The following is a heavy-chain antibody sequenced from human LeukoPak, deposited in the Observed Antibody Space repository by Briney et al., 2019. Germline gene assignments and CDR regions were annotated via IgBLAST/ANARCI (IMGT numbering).Heavy chain of an antibody. D-gene: IGHD3-10*01. CDR1: GFIFSTYS. V-gene: IGHV3-21*01. J-gene: IGHJ4*02. CDR2: ISRRSTYT. Sequence: GGSLRLSCAASGFIFSTYSMSWVRQAPGKGLEWVSSISRRSTYTYYADSVKGRFAISRDNAKNSLYLQMNSLRVEDTAVYYCARSQFGELLNGFDSWGRGTLVTVSS. CDR3: ARSQFGELLNGFDS.